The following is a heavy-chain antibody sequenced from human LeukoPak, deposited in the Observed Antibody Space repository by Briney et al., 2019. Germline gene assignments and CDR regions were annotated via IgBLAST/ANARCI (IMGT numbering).Heavy chain of an antibody. Sequence: PGGSLRLSCAASGIVFSNTAMNWARQSPGRGLEWVSAISGGGERTFYADSVKGRLTISRDNSKNMLYLQMNSLRADDTAIYYCGKDGGQYSSGPEFDPRGQGALVTVSS. V-gene: IGHV3-23*01. CDR1: GIVFSNTA. CDR3: GKDGGQYSSGPEFDP. J-gene: IGHJ5*02. CDR2: ISGGGERT. D-gene: IGHD6-19*01.